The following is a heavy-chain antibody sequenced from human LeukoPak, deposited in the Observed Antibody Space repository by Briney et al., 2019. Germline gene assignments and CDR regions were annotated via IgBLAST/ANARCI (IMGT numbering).Heavy chain of an antibody. D-gene: IGHD5-24*01. CDR2: ISYDGSNE. V-gene: IGHV3-30-3*01. J-gene: IGHJ6*02. CDR1: GFTFSSYA. Sequence: GRSLRLSCAASGFTFSSYAMHWVRQAPGKGLEWVAVISYDGSNEYYADSVKGRFTISRDNSKNTLYLQMNSLRAEDTAVYYCARDAAERWLQPKPNYYYYGMDVWGQGTTVTVSS. CDR3: ARDAAERWLQPKPNYYYYGMDV.